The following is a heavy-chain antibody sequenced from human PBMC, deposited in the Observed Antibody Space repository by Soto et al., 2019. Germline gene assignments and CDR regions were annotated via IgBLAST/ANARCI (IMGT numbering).Heavy chain of an antibody. J-gene: IGHJ4*02. D-gene: IGHD4-17*01. Sequence: PGGSLRLSCADSGFRSSSYTMSWDRQTHGKGLEWVSSISSSSSYIYYADSVKGRFTLSRDNAKNSLYLQMNSLRAEDTAVYYCARDLYGDYVFDYWGQGTLVTVSS. V-gene: IGHV3-21*01. CDR1: GFRSSSYT. CDR2: ISSSSSYI. CDR3: ARDLYGDYVFDY.